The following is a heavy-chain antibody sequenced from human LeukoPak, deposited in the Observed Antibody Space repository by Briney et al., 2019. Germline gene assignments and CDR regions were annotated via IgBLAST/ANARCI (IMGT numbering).Heavy chain of an antibody. CDR1: GGSISSSNW. V-gene: IGHV4-4*02. CDR2: IYHSGST. J-gene: IGHJ3*02. Sequence: SETLSLTCAVSGGSISSSNWWSWVRQPPGKGLEWIGEIYHSGSTNYNPSLKSRVTISVDKSKNQFSLKLSSVTAADTAVYYCARVGPTQTVPRGKAFDIWGQGTMVTVSS. CDR3: ARVGPTQTVPRGKAFDI. D-gene: IGHD1-14*01.